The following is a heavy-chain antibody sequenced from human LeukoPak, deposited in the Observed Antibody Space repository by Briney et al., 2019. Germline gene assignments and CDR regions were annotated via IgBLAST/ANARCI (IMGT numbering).Heavy chain of an antibody. V-gene: IGHV4-34*01. D-gene: IGHD4-23*01. CDR2: INHSGST. CDR1: GGSFSGYY. Sequence: SETLSLTCAVYGGSFSGYYWSWIRQPPGKGLEWIGEINHSGSTNYNPSLKSRVTISVDTSKNQFSLKLSSVTAADTAVYYCARGPRGIYGGNPFDYWGQGTLVTVSS. J-gene: IGHJ4*02. CDR3: ARGPRGIYGGNPFDY.